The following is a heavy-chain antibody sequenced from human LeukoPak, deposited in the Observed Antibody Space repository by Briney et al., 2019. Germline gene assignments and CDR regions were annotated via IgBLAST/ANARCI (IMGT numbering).Heavy chain of an antibody. J-gene: IGHJ6*02. CDR2: ISSSSSYI. CDR1: GFTFSSYS. V-gene: IGHV3-21*01. Sequence: PGGSLRLSCAASGFTFSSYSMNWVRQAPGKGLEWVSSISSSSSYIYYADSVKGRFTISRDNAKNSLYLQMNSLRAEDTAVYYCAEDRSGQQLGPYYYGMDVWGQGTTVTVSS. CDR3: AEDRSGQQLGPYYYGMDV. D-gene: IGHD6-13*01.